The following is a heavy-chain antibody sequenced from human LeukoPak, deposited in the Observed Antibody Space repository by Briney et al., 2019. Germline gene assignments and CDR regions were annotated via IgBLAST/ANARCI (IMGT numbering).Heavy chain of an antibody. Sequence: ASVKVSCKASGYTFTSNYIHWVRQAPGQGLEWMGMIYPRDGSASYAQKFQGRVTVTRDTSTCTVHMELSGLRSEDTAVYYCARDQEGFDYWGQGTLVTVSS. CDR1: GYTFTSNY. CDR3: ARDQEGFDY. CDR2: IYPRDGSA. V-gene: IGHV1-46*01. J-gene: IGHJ4*02.